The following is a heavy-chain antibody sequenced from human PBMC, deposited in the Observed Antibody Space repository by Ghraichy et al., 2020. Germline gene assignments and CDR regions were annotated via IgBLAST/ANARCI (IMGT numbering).Heavy chain of an antibody. J-gene: IGHJ4*02. D-gene: IGHD6-13*01. CDR1: GYTFTRYG. CDR2: ISAYNGNT. CDR3: ARRVAAVATGGYYFDY. Sequence: ASVKVSCKASGYTFTRYGISWVRQAPGQGLEWTGWISAYNGNTNYAQKLQGRVTMTTDTSTSTAYMELRSLRSDDTAVYYCARRVAAVATGGYYFDYWGQGTLVTVSS. V-gene: IGHV1-18*04.